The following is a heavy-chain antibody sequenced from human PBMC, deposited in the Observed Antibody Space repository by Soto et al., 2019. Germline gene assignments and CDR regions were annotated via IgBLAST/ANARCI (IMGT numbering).Heavy chain of an antibody. CDR2: ISPYNVNT. Sequence: QVQLDQSGAEVKKPGASVKVSCKSSGYTFSSYPITWVRQAPGQGLEWMGWISPYNVNTNNAQNLQGRVTMTTDTSTTSGYMELRSLRSDDTSIYFCARGTTVTTTPTYYYMDVWGKGTTVTVSS. V-gene: IGHV1-18*01. CDR3: ARGTTVTTTPTYYYMDV. CDR1: GYTFSSYP. J-gene: IGHJ6*04. D-gene: IGHD4-4*01.